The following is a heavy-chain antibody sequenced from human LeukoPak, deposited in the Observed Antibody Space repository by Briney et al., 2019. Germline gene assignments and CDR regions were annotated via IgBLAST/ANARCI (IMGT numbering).Heavy chain of an antibody. CDR1: GGSFSGYY. Sequence: SETLSLTCAVYGGSFSGYYWSWIRQPPGKGLEWIGEINHSGSTNYNPSLKSRVTISVDTSKNQFSLKLSSVTAADTAVYYCAREPRGYSLMGDAFDMWGQGTMVTVSS. V-gene: IGHV4-34*01. D-gene: IGHD5-18*01. CDR3: AREPRGYSLMGDAFDM. CDR2: INHSGST. J-gene: IGHJ3*02.